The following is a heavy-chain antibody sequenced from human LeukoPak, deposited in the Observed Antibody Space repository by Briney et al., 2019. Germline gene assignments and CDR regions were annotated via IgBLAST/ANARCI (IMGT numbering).Heavy chain of an antibody. D-gene: IGHD2-2*01. CDR3: ARGRGTVPAARYYYYYYGMDV. J-gene: IGHJ6*02. Sequence: PSETLSLTCAVYGGSFSGYYWSWLRQPPGKGLEWIGEINHSGSTNCNPSLKSRVTISVDTSKNQFPLKLSSVTAADTAVYYCARGRGTVPAARYYYYYYGMDVWGQGTTVTVSS. CDR1: GGSFSGYY. V-gene: IGHV4-34*01. CDR2: INHSGST.